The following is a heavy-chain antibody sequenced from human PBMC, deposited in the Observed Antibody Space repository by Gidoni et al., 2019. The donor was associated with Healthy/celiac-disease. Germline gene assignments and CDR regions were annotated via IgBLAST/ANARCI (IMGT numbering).Heavy chain of an antibody. V-gene: IGHV3-33*01. D-gene: IGHD3-22*01. CDR3: ARGGPFTMIVDGAFDY. Sequence: QVQLVESGGGVVQPGRSLRLSCAASGFTFSSYGMHWVRQAPGKGLEWVAVIWYDGSNKYFADSVKGRFTISRDNSKNTLYLQMNSLRAEDTAVYYCARGGPFTMIVDGAFDYWGQGTLVTVSS. J-gene: IGHJ4*02. CDR2: IWYDGSNK. CDR1: GFTFSSYG.